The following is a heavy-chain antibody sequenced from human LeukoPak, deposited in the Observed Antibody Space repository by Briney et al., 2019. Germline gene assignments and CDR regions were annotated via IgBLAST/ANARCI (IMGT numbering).Heavy chain of an antibody. Sequence: ASVKVSCKASGYTFTSYAIHWVRQAPGQRLEWMGWINAGNGNTKYSQKFQGRVTITRDTSASTAYMEMSSLRSEDTAVYYCARGAMVRTYAFDIWGQGTMVTVSS. CDR2: INAGNGNT. D-gene: IGHD3-10*01. V-gene: IGHV1-3*01. CDR3: ARGAMVRTYAFDI. J-gene: IGHJ3*02. CDR1: GYTFTSYA.